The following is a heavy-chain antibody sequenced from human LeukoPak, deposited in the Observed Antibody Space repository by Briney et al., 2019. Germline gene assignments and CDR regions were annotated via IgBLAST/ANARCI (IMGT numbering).Heavy chain of an antibody. D-gene: IGHD3-22*01. V-gene: IGHV3-23*01. Sequence: QSGGSLRLSCAASGFTFSSYGMTWVRQAPGKGLEWVSLVSLSDNIFYADSVKGRFAISRDNSKNTLYLQMNSLRAEDTAVYYCAKDAVTQELGDSSGFGVLDYWGQGTLVTVSS. J-gene: IGHJ4*02. CDR2: VSLSDNI. CDR3: AKDAVTQELGDSSGFGVLDY. CDR1: GFTFSSYG.